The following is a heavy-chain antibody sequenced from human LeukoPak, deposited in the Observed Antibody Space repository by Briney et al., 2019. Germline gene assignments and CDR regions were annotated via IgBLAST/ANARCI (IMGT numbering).Heavy chain of an antibody. CDR1: GFTFTNYA. CDR3: ARDPNGNYVGAFDFQR. CDR2: ISGAGP. D-gene: IGHD1-7*01. Sequence: GGSLRLSCAASGFTFTNYAMTWVRQAPGKGLEWVSSISGAGPYYADSVKGRFTISRDNYKNTLYLQMNSLRADDTAVYYCARDPNGNYVGAFDFQRWGQGTLVIVSS. J-gene: IGHJ1*01. V-gene: IGHV3-23*01.